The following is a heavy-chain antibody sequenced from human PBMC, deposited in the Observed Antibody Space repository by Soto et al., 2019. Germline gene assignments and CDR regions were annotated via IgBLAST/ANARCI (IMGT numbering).Heavy chain of an antibody. CDR2: INHSGST. J-gene: IGHJ6*02. CDR1: GGSFSGYY. Sequence: PSETLSLTGAVYGGSFSGYYWSWIRQPPGKGLEWIGEINHSGSTNYNPSLKSRVTISVDTSKNQFSLKLSSVTAADTAVYYCARGADFWSGYSGMDVWGQGTTVTVSS. V-gene: IGHV4-34*01. CDR3: ARGADFWSGYSGMDV. D-gene: IGHD3-3*01.